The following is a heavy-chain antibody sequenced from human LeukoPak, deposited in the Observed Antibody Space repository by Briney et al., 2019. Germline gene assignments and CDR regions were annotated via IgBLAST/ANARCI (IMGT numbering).Heavy chain of an antibody. CDR1: GDSISSSKKY. J-gene: IGHJ6*03. Sequence: SETLSLTCTVSGDSISSSKKYWGWVRQPPGKGLEWIGSIYYSGNTYYNPSLKSRVTISVDTSKNQFSLKLSSVTAADTAVYYCARAGGSYYYYYYMDVWGKGTTVTVSS. CDR2: IYYSGNT. D-gene: IGHD1-26*01. CDR3: ARAGGSYYYYYYMDV. V-gene: IGHV4-39*07.